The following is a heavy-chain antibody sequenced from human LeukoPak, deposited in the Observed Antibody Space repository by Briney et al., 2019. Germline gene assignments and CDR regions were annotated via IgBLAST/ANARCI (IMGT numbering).Heavy chain of an antibody. V-gene: IGHV4-4*07. J-gene: IGHJ4*02. CDR2: IYSSGRT. Sequence: SETLSLTCTVSGYSIRTGYYWAWIRQPAGKGLEWIGRIYSSGRTNYNPSLKSRVTMSVDTSKSHFSLRLDSVTAADTAVYYCARERLGGSTFIDSWGQGTLVTVSS. CDR1: GYSIRTGYY. CDR3: ARERLGGSTFIDS. D-gene: IGHD2/OR15-2a*01.